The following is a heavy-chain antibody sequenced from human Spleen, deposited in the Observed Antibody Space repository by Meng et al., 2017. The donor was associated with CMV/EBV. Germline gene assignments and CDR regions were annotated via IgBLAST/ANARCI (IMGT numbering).Heavy chain of an antibody. J-gene: IGHJ5*02. Sequence: GSLRLSCAVSSGSVSKNSFYWIWIRQPPGKGLDWIAFIYYSGSTNYNPSLKSRVTISVDTSKNQFSLKLSSVTAADTAVYYCASILYYYDSSGFDPWGQGTLVTVSS. V-gene: IGHV4-61*01. CDR3: ASILYYYDSSGFDP. CDR1: SGSVSKNSFY. D-gene: IGHD3-22*01. CDR2: IYYSGST.